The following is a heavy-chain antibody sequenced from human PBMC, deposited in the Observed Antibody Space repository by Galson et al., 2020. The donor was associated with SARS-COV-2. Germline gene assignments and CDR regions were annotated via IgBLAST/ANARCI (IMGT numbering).Heavy chain of an antibody. J-gene: IGHJ4*02. Sequence: SETLSLTCTVSGDSISNDDFYWSWIRQTPGTGLEWIGDIHSTGNTYYNPSLMSRGTMSVDTSKNQFSLRLTSVTAADTAVYFCARTGSTATREYYFDYWGQGTLVSVSS. D-gene: IGHD4-17*01. V-gene: IGHV4-30-4*01. CDR3: ARTGSTATREYYFDY. CDR1: GDSISNDDFY. CDR2: IHSTGNT.